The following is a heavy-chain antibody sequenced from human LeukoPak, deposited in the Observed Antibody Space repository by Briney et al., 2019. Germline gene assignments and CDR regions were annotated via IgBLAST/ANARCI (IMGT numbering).Heavy chain of an antibody. CDR3: ASSIAAPYYFDY. CDR1: GYTFTGYY. J-gene: IGHJ4*02. V-gene: IGHV1-2*06. Sequence: APVKVSCKASGYTFTGYYMHWVRQAPGQGLEWMGRINPNSGGTNYAQKFQGRVTMTRDTSISTAYMELSRLRSDDTAVYYCASSIAAPYYFDYWGQGTLVTVSS. CDR2: INPNSGGT. D-gene: IGHD6-6*01.